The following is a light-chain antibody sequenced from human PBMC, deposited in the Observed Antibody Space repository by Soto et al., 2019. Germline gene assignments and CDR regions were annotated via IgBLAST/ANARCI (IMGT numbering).Light chain of an antibody. CDR3: SSYTSSSTLV. Sequence: QSARTQPASVSGSPGQSITISCTGTSSDVGGYDYVSWYQLHPGKAPKLMVFEVSNRPSGVSYRFSGSKSGNTASLTISGLQAEDEADYYCSSYTSSSTLVFGTGTKVTVL. J-gene: IGLJ1*01. V-gene: IGLV2-14*01. CDR1: SSDVGGYDY. CDR2: EVS.